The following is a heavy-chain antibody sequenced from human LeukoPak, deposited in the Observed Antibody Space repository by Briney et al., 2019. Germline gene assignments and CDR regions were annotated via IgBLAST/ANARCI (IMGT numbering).Heavy chain of an antibody. CDR2: IGGSGGST. CDR1: GFTFSSYA. Sequence: PGASLRLSCAASGFTFSSYAMSWVRQAPGKGLEWVSAIGGSGGSTYYADSVKGRFTISRDNSKNTLYLQMNSLRAEDTAVYYCAKLPNSYYDFSPYYFDYWGQGTLVAVSS. CDR3: AKLPNSYYDFSPYYFDY. J-gene: IGHJ4*02. D-gene: IGHD3-3*01. V-gene: IGHV3-23*01.